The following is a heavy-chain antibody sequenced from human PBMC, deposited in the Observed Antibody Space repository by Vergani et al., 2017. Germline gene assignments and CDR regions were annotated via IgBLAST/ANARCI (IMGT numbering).Heavy chain of an antibody. CDR1: GGSISSYY. J-gene: IGHJ6*02. V-gene: IGHV4-59*01. CDR3: ARGASPGYSSGWYGYYGMDV. Sequence: QVQLQESGPGLVKPSETLSLTCTVSGGSISSYYWSWIRQPPGKGLEWIGYIYYSGSTNYNPSLKSRVTISVHTSKNQFSLKLSSVTAADTAVYYCARGASPGYSSGWYGYYGMDVWGQGTTVTVSS. D-gene: IGHD6-19*01. CDR2: IYYSGST.